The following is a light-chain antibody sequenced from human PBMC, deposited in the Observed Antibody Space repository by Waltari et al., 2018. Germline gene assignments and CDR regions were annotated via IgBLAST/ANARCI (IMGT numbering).Light chain of an antibody. CDR2: DSS. Sequence: DIQMTQSPSSPTASVGGRISITCRASQSNANYLNCYQQKPGKAPDLLLYDSSYLFSGVPSRFSGSGAGTDFTLAIDSLQREDFATYYCQQSYSVRRGGFAFGPGTKVDIK. V-gene: IGKV1-39*01. J-gene: IGKJ3*01. CDR1: QSNANY. CDR3: QQSYSVRRGGFA.